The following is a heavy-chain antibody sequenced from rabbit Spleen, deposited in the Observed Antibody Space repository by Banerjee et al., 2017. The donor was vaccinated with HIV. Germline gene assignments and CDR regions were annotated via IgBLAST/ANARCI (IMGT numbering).Heavy chain of an antibody. J-gene: IGHJ4*01. CDR2: IYPDGSGST. V-gene: IGHV1S40*01. Sequence: QSLEESGGDLVKPGASLTLTCTASGFSFSSSYYICWVRQAPGKGPEWIGCIYPDGSGSTAYASWAKGRFTISKTSSTTVTLQMTSLTAADTATYFCAGGSAAMTMVITGFYLTLWGPGTLVTVS. D-gene: IGHD2-1*01. CDR1: GFSFSSSYY. CDR3: AGGSAAMTMVITGFYLTL.